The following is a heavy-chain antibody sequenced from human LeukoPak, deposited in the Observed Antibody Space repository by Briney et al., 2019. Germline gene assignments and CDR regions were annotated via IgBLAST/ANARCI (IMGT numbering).Heavy chain of an antibody. CDR1: GFTFSNHG. CDR2: IFGGGGT. CDR3: ASYLTSIPSGMDV. Sequence: GRSLRLSCAASGFTFSNHGMHWVRQAPGKGLEWVSVIFGGGGTYYADSVKGRFTISRDNSKNTLYLQMNSLRAEDTAVYYCASYLTSIPSGMDVWGQGTTVIVSS. V-gene: IGHV3-66*01. D-gene: IGHD2/OR15-2a*01. J-gene: IGHJ6*02.